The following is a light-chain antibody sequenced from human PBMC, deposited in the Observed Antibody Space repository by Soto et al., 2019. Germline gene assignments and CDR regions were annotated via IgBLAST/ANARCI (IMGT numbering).Light chain of an antibody. J-gene: IGKJ1*01. CDR3: QQLNSYPRT. CDR1: QGISSS. Sequence: IQLTQSPSSLSASVGDRVTITCRASQGISSSLAWYQQNPGKAPKLLIYAASTLHSGVPSRFSGSGSGIDFTLTISSLQPEDFATYYCQQLNSYPRTHGQGTKVEIK. CDR2: AAS. V-gene: IGKV1-9*01.